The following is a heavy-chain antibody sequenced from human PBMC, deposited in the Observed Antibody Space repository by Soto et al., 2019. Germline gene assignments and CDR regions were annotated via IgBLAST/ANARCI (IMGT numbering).Heavy chain of an antibody. J-gene: IGHJ4*02. CDR3: ARDPPGGGSYGEC. D-gene: IGHD6-19*01. CDR2: TSFDGNSK. Sequence: QVQLVESGGGVVQPGRSLRLSCAASGFTFSSYTMHWVRQTPGKGLEWVAVTSFDGNSKYYADSVRGRFTISRDNSKNTLYLQMNSLRAEDTAVYYCARDPPGGGSYGECWGQGTLVTVSS. CDR1: GFTFSSYT. V-gene: IGHV3-30-3*01.